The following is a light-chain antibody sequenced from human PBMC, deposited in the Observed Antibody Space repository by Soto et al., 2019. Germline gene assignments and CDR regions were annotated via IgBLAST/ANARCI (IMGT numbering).Light chain of an antibody. Sequence: EVVLTQSPAILSLSPGDRATLSCRASQSVNIYLAWFQQKPGQAPRLLIYDASNRATGIPTRFSGSGSGTDFTLTISSLEPEDFAVYYCQQRSNWFTFGGGTKVETK. CDR1: QSVNIY. CDR2: DAS. J-gene: IGKJ4*01. V-gene: IGKV3-11*01. CDR3: QQRSNWFT.